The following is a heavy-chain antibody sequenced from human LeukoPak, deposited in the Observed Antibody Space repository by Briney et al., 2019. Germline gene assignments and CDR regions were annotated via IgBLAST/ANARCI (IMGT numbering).Heavy chain of an antibody. V-gene: IGHV3-21*01. CDR2: ISRSGSYI. J-gene: IGHJ4*02. CDR3: AGPLGYCTSTSCYTPFDY. CDR1: GFSFSSFG. D-gene: IGHD2-2*02. Sequence: PGGSLRLSCEASGFSFSSFGMNWVRQAPGKGLEWVSSISRSGSYIYYADSVKGRFTISRDNPKNLLFLQMNSLRADDTAVYYCAGPLGYCTSTSCYTPFDYWGQGTLVTDSS.